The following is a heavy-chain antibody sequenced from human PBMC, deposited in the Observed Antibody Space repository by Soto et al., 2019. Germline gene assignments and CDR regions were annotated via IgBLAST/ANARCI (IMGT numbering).Heavy chain of an antibody. CDR2: IIPIFGTA. D-gene: IGHD2-15*01. CDR3: AEGGGMVAATGYFQH. J-gene: IGHJ1*01. V-gene: IGHV1-69*13. CDR1: GGTFSSYA. Sequence: GASVKVSCKASGGTFSSYAISWVRQAPGQGLEWMGGIIPIFGTANYAQKFQGRVTITADESTSTAYMELSSLRSEDTAVYYCAEGGGMVAATGYFQHWGQGTLVTVSS.